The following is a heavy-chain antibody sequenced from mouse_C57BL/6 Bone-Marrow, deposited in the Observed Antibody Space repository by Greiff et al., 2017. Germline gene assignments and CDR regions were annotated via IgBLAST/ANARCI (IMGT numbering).Heavy chain of an antibody. CDR1: GYTFTSYW. J-gene: IGHJ3*01. Sequence: QVQLKQPGAELVKPGASVKMSCKASGYTFTSYWITWVKQRPGQGLEWIGDIYPGSGSTNYNQKFKDKATLTADKSSSTAYMQLSSLTYEDSAVYYCAYPSYGYDGAWFAYWGQGTLVTVSA. D-gene: IGHD2-2*01. CDR3: AYPSYGYDGAWFAY. CDR2: IYPGSGST. V-gene: IGHV1-55*01.